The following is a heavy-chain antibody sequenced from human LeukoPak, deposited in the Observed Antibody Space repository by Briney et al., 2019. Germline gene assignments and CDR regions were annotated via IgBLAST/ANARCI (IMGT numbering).Heavy chain of an antibody. CDR2: INPNSGGT. CDR3: AREPPRGRGSYYFDY. Sequence: EASVKVSCKASGYTFTGYYMHWVRQAPGQGLEWMGWINPNSGGTNYAQKFQGRVTMTRDTSISTAYMELSRLRSDDTAVYYCAREPPRGRGSYYFDYWGQGTLVTVSS. CDR1: GYTFTGYY. V-gene: IGHV1-2*02. D-gene: IGHD3-10*01. J-gene: IGHJ4*02.